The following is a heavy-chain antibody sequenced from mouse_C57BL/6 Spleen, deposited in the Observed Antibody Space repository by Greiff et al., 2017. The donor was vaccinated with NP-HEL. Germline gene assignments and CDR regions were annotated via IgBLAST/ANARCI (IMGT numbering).Heavy chain of an antibody. CDR3: ARAEVFITTVVATSNFDY. Sequence: QVQLQQSGAELMKPGASVKLSCKATGYTFTGYWIEWVKQRPGHGLEWIGEILPGSGSTNYNEKFKGKATLTADTSSNTAYMQLSSLTTEDSAIYYCARAEVFITTVVATSNFDYWGQGTTLTVSS. D-gene: IGHD1-1*01. J-gene: IGHJ2*01. CDR1: GYTFTGYW. V-gene: IGHV1-9*01. CDR2: ILPGSGST.